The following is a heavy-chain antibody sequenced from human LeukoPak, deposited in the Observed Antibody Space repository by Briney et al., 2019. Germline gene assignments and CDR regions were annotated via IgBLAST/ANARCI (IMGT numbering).Heavy chain of an antibody. J-gene: IGHJ4*02. Sequence: GGSLRLSCAASGFTFSSYAMSWVRQAPGKGLEWVSAISGSGGSTYYADSVKGRFTISRDNSKNTLYLQMNSLRAEDTAVYYCAKDVWPNIVVVVAAMGPSDYWGQGTLVTVSS. CDR3: AKDVWPNIVVVVAAMGPSDY. CDR2: ISGSGGST. D-gene: IGHD2-15*01. CDR1: GFTFSSYA. V-gene: IGHV3-23*01.